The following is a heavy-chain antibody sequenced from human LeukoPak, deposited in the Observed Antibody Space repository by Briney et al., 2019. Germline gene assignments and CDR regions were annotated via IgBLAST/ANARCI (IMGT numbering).Heavy chain of an antibody. V-gene: IGHV1-8*01. Sequence: ASVKVSRKASGYTFTSYDINWVRQATGQGLEWMGWMNPNSGNTGYAQKFQGRVTMTRNTSISTAYMELSSLRSEDTAVYYCARMNEPGYSSSWYYYYYYMDVWGKGTTVTVSS. D-gene: IGHD6-13*01. CDR1: GYTFTSYD. CDR2: MNPNSGNT. J-gene: IGHJ6*03. CDR3: ARMNEPGYSSSWYYYYYYMDV.